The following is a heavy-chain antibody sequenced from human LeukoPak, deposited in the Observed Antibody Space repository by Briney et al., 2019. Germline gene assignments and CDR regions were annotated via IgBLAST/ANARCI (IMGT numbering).Heavy chain of an antibody. V-gene: IGHV4-34*01. CDR3: ARAIRAVWFGELLPNYMDV. Sequence: SETLSLTCAVYGGSFSGYYWSWIRQSPGKGLEWIGEINHSGSTNYNPSLKSRVTMSVDTSKNQFSLELSSVTAADTAVYYCARAIRAVWFGELLPNYMDVWGKGTTVTISS. D-gene: IGHD3-10*01. CDR2: INHSGST. J-gene: IGHJ6*03. CDR1: GGSFSGYY.